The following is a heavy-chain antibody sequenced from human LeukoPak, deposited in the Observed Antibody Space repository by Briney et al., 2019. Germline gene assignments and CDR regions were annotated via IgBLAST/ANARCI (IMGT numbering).Heavy chain of an antibody. CDR3: ARVNRGWFGDNWFDP. CDR2: IYTSGST. Sequence: SETLSLTCTVSGGSISSYYWSWIRQPVGKGLEWIGRIYTSGSTNYNPSLKSRVTMSVDTSKNQFSLKLSSVTAADTAVYYCARVNRGWFGDNWFDPWGQGTLVTVSS. D-gene: IGHD3-10*01. CDR1: GGSISSYY. J-gene: IGHJ5*02. V-gene: IGHV4-4*07.